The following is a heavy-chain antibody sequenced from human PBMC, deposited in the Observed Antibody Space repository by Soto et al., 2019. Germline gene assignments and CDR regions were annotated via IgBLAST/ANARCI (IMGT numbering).Heavy chain of an antibody. CDR3: AREVVGPPTNWFDH. D-gene: IGHD1-26*01. V-gene: IGHV3-21*06. Sequence: EVQLVESGGGLVKPWGSLRLSCAASGFMFGSHTMTWVRQAPGKGLEWVASISSVRSYIYYADSVKGRFTISRDNAKDSLYLQMDSLRAEDTAVYFCAREVVGPPTNWFDHWGQGTLVTVSS. J-gene: IGHJ5*02. CDR2: ISSVRSYI. CDR1: GFMFGSHT.